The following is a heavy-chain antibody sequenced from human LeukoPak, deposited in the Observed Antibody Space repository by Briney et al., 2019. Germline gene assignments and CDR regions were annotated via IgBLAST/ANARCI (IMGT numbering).Heavy chain of an antibody. D-gene: IGHD6-13*01. CDR2: VSWNSGSI. J-gene: IGHJ5*02. CDR3: ARGGGIAATGTWFGP. Sequence: ALRLSCAASGFSFDDYAMHWVRQAPGKGLEWVSGVSWNSGSIGHADSVKGRFTISRDNAKNSLYLQMNSLRAEDTALYFCARGGGIAATGTWFGPWGQGTLVTVS. CDR1: GFSFDDYA. V-gene: IGHV3-9*01.